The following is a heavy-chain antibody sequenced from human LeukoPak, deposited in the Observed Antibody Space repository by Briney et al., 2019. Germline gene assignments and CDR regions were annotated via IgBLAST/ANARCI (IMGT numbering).Heavy chain of an antibody. Sequence: TGGSLRLSCAASGFTFSDYYMSWIRQAPGKGLEWVSYISSSGSTIYYADSVKGRFTISRDNAKNSLYLQMNSLRAEDTAVYYCARENYYDSSGYSFDYWGQGTLVTVSS. J-gene: IGHJ4*02. CDR3: ARENYYDSSGYSFDY. V-gene: IGHV3-11*04. CDR2: ISSSGSTI. CDR1: GFTFSDYY. D-gene: IGHD3-22*01.